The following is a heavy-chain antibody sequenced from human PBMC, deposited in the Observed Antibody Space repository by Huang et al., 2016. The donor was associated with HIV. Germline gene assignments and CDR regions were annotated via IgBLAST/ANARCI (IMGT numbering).Heavy chain of an antibody. D-gene: IGHD6-25*01. V-gene: IGHV1-3*01. Sequence: QVQLVQSGAEVKKPGAAGKVSCKASGYIFSTYDTHWVRQAPGQRLEGMGGINAGNGNTKYSQRFQGRVTITRDTAADTAYVELSSLRSEDTGVYYCARGIAAGDYWGQGTLVTVSS. J-gene: IGHJ4*02. CDR1: GYIFSTYD. CDR2: INAGNGNT. CDR3: ARGIAAGDY.